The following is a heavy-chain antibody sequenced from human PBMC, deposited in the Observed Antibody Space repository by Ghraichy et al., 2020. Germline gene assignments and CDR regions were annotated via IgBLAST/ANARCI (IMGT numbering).Heavy chain of an antibody. CDR3: ARVRGFFDY. V-gene: IGHV3-7*01. J-gene: IGHJ4*02. CDR1: GFTFSSFW. Sequence: GGSLRLSCAASGFTFSSFWMSWVRQAPGKGLEWVANIKQDGSEKHYVDSVKGRFTISRDNTKNSLFLQMDSLRAEDTAVYYCARVRGFFDYWGLRTLVTVSS. CDR2: IKQDGSEK.